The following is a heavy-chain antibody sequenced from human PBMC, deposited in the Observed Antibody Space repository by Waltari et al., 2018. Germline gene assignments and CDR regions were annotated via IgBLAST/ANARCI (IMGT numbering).Heavy chain of an antibody. J-gene: IGHJ4*02. CDR3: ASWYGSGSYSAPDFDY. D-gene: IGHD3-10*01. Sequence: QVQLQESGPGLVKPSETLSLTCAVSGYSISSGYYWGWIRQPPGKGLEWIGSIYHSGSTYYNPSLKSRVTISVDTSKNQFSLKLSSVTAADTAVYYCASWYGSGSYSAPDFDYWGQGTLVTASS. CDR2: IYHSGST. CDR1: GYSISSGYY. V-gene: IGHV4-38-2*01.